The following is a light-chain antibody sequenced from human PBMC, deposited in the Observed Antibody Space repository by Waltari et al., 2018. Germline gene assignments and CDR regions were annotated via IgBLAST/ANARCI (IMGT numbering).Light chain of an antibody. CDR3: ATWDDRLSGPGV. CDR2: RNN. J-gene: IGLJ3*02. CDR1: SSNLGRHY. V-gene: IGLV1-47*01. Sequence: QSVLTQPPSASGTPGPRVTISCSGSSSNLGRHYVHWYHQLPGTSPKLLIYRNNRRPSGVPDRFSGSKAGTSASLAVSGLRSEDEADYYFATWDDRLSGPGVFGGGTKLTVL.